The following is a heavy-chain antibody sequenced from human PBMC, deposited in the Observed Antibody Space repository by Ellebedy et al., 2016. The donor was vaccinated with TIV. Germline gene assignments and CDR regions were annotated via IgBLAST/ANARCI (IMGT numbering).Heavy chain of an antibody. CDR1: GYTFTSYA. V-gene: IGHV1-3*01. D-gene: IGHD4-17*01. J-gene: IGHJ2*01. Sequence: ASVKVSCXASGYTFTSYAMHWVRQAPGQRLEWMGWINAGNGNTKYSQKFQGRVTITRDTSASTAYMELSSLRSEDTAVYYCARDYGDYEGWYFDLWGRGTLVTVSS. CDR2: INAGNGNT. CDR3: ARDYGDYEGWYFDL.